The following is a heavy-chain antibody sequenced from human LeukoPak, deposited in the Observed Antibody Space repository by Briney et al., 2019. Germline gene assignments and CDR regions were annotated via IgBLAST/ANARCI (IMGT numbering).Heavy chain of an antibody. Sequence: PGGSLRLSCTASGFIFSNYEMNWVRQAPGKGLEWVSDIRSSGSAMFYADSVKGRFTISRDNAKNSLYLQMNSLRAEDTAVYYCARDPHDDYGDYWGQGTLVTVSS. CDR1: GFIFSNYE. CDR3: ARDPHDDYGDY. D-gene: IGHD3-3*01. CDR2: IRSSGSAM. V-gene: IGHV3-48*03. J-gene: IGHJ4*02.